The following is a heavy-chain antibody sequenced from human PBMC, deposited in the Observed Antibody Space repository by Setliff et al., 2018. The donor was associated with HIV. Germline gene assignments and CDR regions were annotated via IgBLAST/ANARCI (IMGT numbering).Heavy chain of an antibody. V-gene: IGHV4-61*02. CDR3: TRQPPVAGSGAFDI. Sequence: SEILSLTCTVSGDSISSGGYYWSWIRQPAGQGLEWIGRIYTSGNTNYNPSTNYNPSLKSRIAISLETSRNQFSLRVTSVTATDTAVYYCTRQPPVAGSGAFDIWGQGTMVTVSS. D-gene: IGHD6-19*01. J-gene: IGHJ3*02. CDR2: IYTSGNTNYNPST. CDR1: GDSISSGGYY.